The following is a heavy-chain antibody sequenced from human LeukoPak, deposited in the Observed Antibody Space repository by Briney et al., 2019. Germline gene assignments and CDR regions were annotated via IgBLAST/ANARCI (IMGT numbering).Heavy chain of an antibody. J-gene: IGHJ4*02. Sequence: PSETLSLTCTVSGASVNSKTYYWTWIRQPAGKGLEWIGRIYSAGSTTYNPSLKSRVTISIDASKNQFSLTLTSVTAADTALYYCAGDGHSNDWTFFDSWGQGTLVTVSS. CDR3: AGDGHSNDWTFFDS. CDR1: GASVNSKTYY. V-gene: IGHV4-61*02. D-gene: IGHD6-19*01. CDR2: IYSAGST.